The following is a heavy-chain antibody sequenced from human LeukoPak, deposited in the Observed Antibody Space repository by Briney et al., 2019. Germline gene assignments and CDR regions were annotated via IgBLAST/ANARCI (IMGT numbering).Heavy chain of an antibody. CDR2: IYPGDSDT. D-gene: IGHD1-1*01. J-gene: IGHJ6*02. CDR1: GYSFTSYW. CDR3: ARQAWNDGNYYGMDV. V-gene: IGHV5-51*01. Sequence: GKSLKISCKGSGYSFTSYWIGWVRQMPGKGLEWMGIIYPGDSDTRYSPSFQGQVTISADKSISTAYLQWSSLKASDAAMYYCARQAWNDGNYYGMDVWGQGTTVTVSS.